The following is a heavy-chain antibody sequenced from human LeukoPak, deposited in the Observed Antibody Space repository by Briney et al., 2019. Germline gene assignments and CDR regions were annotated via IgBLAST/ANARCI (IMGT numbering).Heavy chain of an antibody. D-gene: IGHD4-23*01. V-gene: IGHV4-59*08. J-gene: IGHJ5*02. CDR2: IFYSGTT. CDR1: GGSIRSYF. CDR3: ARHDYGGNSAWFYP. Sequence: PSETLSLTCTVSGGSIRSYFWSWVRQPPGKGLEWIGYIFYSGTTYYNPSLKSRVSISLYPSKNQFSLKLTSVTAADTAVYYCARHDYGGNSAWFYPWGQGTLVTVSS.